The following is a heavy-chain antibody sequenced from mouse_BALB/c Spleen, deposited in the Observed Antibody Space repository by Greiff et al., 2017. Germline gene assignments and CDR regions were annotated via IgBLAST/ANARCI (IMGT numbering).Heavy chain of an antibody. J-gene: IGHJ3*01. D-gene: IGHD2-3*01. CDR2: ISYSGST. CDR1: GYSITSDYA. Sequence: DVQLQESGPGLVKPSQSLSLTCTVTGYSITSDYAWNWIRQFPGNKLEWMGYISYSGSTSYNPSLKSRISITRDTSKNQFFLQLNSVTTEDTATYYCASNDGYYWFAYWGQGTLVTVSA. CDR3: ASNDGYYWFAY. V-gene: IGHV3-2*02.